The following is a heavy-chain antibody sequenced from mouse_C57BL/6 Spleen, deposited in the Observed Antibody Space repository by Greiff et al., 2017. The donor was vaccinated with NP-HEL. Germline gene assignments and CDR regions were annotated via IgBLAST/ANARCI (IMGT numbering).Heavy chain of an antibody. V-gene: IGHV1-53*01. CDR3: ARGDYDGTWCAY. Sequence: QVQLQQPGTELVKPGASVKLSCKASGYTFTSYWMHWVKQRPGQGLEWIGNINPSNGGTNYNEKFKSKAPLTVEQSSRTAYMQLSSLTSEDSAVYYGARGDYDGTWCAYWGQGTLVTVSA. D-gene: IGHD2-4*01. CDR1: GYTFTSYW. J-gene: IGHJ3*01. CDR2: INPSNGGT.